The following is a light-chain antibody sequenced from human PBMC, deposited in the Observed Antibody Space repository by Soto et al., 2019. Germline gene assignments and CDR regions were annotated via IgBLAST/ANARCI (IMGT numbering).Light chain of an antibody. CDR2: DVT. Sequence: QSALIQPASVSGSPGQSITIACTGTRSDVGGYNFVSWYQRHPGKAPKLMSYDVTNRPSGVSNRFSGSKAGNTASLTISVLQAEDEADYYCCSYTPSNTLVFGGGTKLTVL. J-gene: IGLJ2*01. CDR3: CSYTPSNTLV. CDR1: RSDVGGYNF. V-gene: IGLV2-14*01.